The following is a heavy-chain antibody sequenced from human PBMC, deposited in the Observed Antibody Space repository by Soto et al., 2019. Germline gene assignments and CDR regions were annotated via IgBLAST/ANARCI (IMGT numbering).Heavy chain of an antibody. V-gene: IGHV3-11*01. CDR2: IRSSDNTR. Sequence: GGSLRLPCAASGFRFSDYYMSWIRQAPGKGLEWVSYIRSSDNTRYYADSVKGRFTISRDNAKNSLYLQMNSLRAEDTAVYYCARGNALYDYWGQGILVTVSS. J-gene: IGHJ4*02. CDR3: ARGNALYDY. CDR1: GFRFSDYY. D-gene: IGHD2-2*01.